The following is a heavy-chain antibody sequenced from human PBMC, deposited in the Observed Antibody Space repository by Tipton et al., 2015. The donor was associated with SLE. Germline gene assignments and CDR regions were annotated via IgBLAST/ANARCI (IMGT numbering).Heavy chain of an antibody. CDR3: ARGRALNYDSSAFGN. CDR2: IYYSGST. CDR1: GGSISSSGYY. Sequence: LRLSCTVSGGSISSSGYYWTWIRQHPGKDLEWIGYIYYSGSTYYSPSLKSRVVISLDTSKNQVSLRLNSVTAADTAVYYCARGRALNYDSSAFGNWGQGTLVTVSS. J-gene: IGHJ4*02. D-gene: IGHD3-22*01. V-gene: IGHV4-31*02.